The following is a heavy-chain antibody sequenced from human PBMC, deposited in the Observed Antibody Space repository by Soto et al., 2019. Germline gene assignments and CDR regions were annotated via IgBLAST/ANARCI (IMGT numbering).Heavy chain of an antibody. D-gene: IGHD1-26*01. Sequence: GSLRLSCAASGFTFSTYDMSWVRQASGKGLEWVSAISGSGLSTYYTDSVKGRFTISRDNSKNTLHLEMNSLRAEDTAVYYCAKESVGGSYYSGLWGQGTQVTVSS. CDR1: GFTFSTYD. V-gene: IGHV3-23*01. CDR3: AKESVGGSYYSGL. J-gene: IGHJ4*02. CDR2: ISGSGLST.